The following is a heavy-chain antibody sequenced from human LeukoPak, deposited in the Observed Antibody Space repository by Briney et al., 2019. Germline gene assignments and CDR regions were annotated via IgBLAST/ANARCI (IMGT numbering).Heavy chain of an antibody. CDR1: GYSISSGYY. CDR3: ARLGSSGGPPDFGY. V-gene: IGHV4-38-2*01. CDR2: IYHSGST. D-gene: IGHD6-19*01. J-gene: IGHJ4*02. Sequence: SETLSLTCAVSGYSISSGYYWGWIRQPPGKGLEWIGSIYHSGSTYYNPSLKSRVTISVDTSKNQFSLKLSSVTAADTAVYYCARLGSSGGPPDFGYWGQGTLVTVSS.